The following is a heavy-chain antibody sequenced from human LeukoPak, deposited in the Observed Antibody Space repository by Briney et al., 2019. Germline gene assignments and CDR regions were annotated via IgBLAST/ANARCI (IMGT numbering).Heavy chain of an antibody. J-gene: IGHJ4*02. CDR2: IDAGNGNT. D-gene: IGHD3-22*01. CDR3: ARGGFYDSSGLFGY. Sequence: GASVKVSCKASGYTFTSYAMHWVRQAPGQRLEWMGWIDAGNGNTKYSQKFQGRVTITRDTSASTAYMELSSLRSEDTAVYYCARGGFYDSSGLFGYWGQGTLVTVSS. V-gene: IGHV1-3*01. CDR1: GYTFTSYA.